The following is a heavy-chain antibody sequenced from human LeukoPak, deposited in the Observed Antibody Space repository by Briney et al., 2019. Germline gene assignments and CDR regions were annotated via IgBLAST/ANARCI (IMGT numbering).Heavy chain of an antibody. J-gene: IGHJ1*01. CDR2: IKSDGST. D-gene: IGHD3-22*01. CDR1: GFTFRSYW. CDR3: ARAPSEIGGYYPEYFRH. V-gene: IGHV3-74*01. Sequence: GGSLRLSCAASGFTFRSYWMHWVRQAPGKGLVRVSRIKSDGSTNYADSVKGRFTISRDNPKNTVSLQMNSLRAEDTGVYYCARAPSEIGGYYPEYFRHWGQGTLVTVSS.